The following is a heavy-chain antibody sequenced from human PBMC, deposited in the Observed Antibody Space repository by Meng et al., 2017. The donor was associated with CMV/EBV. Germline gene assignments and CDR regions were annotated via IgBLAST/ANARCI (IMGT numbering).Heavy chain of an antibody. CDR1: GYTFIGDY. V-gene: IGHV1-2*02. D-gene: IGHD4-11*01. Sequence: ASVKVSCKASGYTFIGDYMHWVRQAPGQGLEWMGWINPNSGGTNYAQKCQGRVTMTRDTSISTAYMELSRLRSDDTAVYYCARDLQGYYYGMDVWGQGTTVTVSS. CDR2: INPNSGGT. J-gene: IGHJ6*02. CDR3: ARDLQGYYYGMDV.